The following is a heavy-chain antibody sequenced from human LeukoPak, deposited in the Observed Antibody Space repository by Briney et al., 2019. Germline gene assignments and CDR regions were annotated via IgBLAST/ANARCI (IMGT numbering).Heavy chain of an antibody. CDR3: ARALTVTTVWFDP. CDR1: GFHFSRFS. Sequence: GSLEPSFGAPGFHFSRFSKDWVRQAPGKGLEGVPSISTSSSYIYYADSVKGRFTISRDNAKNSLYLQMNSLRAEDTAVYYCARALTVTTVWFDPWGQGTLVTVSS. J-gene: IGHJ5*02. D-gene: IGHD4-17*01. V-gene: IGHV3-21*01. CDR2: ISTSSSYI.